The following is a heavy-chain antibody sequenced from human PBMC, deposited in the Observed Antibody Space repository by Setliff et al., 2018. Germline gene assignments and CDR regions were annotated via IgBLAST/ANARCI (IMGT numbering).Heavy chain of an antibody. D-gene: IGHD2-15*01. J-gene: IGHJ6*03. V-gene: IGHV4-4*08. CDR2: IHTTEST. Sequence: PSETLSLTCTVTGDTIYNYFWSWIRQSPGTGLEWIGYIHTTESTNYNPSLKSRVTISIDTSKSQFSLNLNSVTAADAAMYYCAREKVVVVSATSYHYYMDVWGKGTTVTV. CDR1: GDTIYNYF. CDR3: AREKVVVVSATSYHYYMDV.